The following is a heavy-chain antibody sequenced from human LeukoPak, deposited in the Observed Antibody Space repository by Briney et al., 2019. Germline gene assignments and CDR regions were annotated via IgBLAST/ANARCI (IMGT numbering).Heavy chain of an antibody. CDR3: ARGIVATIFGAEVEFFDY. CDR2: IYHSGST. J-gene: IGHJ4*02. Sequence: PSETLSLTCTVSGYSISSGYYWGWIRQPPGKRLEWVGSIYHSGSTNYNPSLKSRVTISVDTSKNQFSLKLSSVTAADTAVYYSARGIVATIFGAEVEFFDYWGQGTLVTVSS. CDR1: GYSISSGYY. D-gene: IGHD5-12*01. V-gene: IGHV4-38-2*02.